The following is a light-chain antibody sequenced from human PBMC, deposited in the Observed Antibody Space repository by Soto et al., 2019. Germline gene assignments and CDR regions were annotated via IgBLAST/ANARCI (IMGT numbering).Light chain of an antibody. CDR2: AAS. CDR3: QQLNSYPLT. V-gene: IGKV1-9*01. Sequence: IQLTQSPSSLSASVGDSVTITCRASQGIRSYLTWYQQKPGEAPKLLIYAASTLQSGFPSRFSGSGSGTDFTLTISSLQPEDFATYYCQQLNSYPLTFGGGNKVEIK. CDR1: QGIRSY. J-gene: IGKJ4*01.